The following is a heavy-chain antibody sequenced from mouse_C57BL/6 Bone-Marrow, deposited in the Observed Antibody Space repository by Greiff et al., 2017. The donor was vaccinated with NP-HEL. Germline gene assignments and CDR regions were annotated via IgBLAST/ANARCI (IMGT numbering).Heavy chain of an antibody. CDR1: GFTFSSYA. V-gene: IGHV5-4*01. Sequence: EVKLVESGGGLVKPGGSLKLSCAASGFTFSSYAMSWVRQTPEKRLEWVATISDGGSYTYYPDNVKGRFTISRDDAKNNLYLQMSHLKSEDTAMYYCARDHPAYWGQGTLVTVSA. CDR3: ARDHPAY. CDR2: ISDGGSYT. J-gene: IGHJ3*01.